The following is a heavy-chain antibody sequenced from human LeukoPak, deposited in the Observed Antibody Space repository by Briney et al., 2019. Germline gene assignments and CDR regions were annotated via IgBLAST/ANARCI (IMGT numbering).Heavy chain of an antibody. Sequence: PGWSLRLSCAASGFTFSSYAMHWVRQAPGKGLEWVAVISYDGSNKYYADSVKGRFTISRDNSKNTLCLQMNNLRAEDTAVYYCARASGYCSGGSCYSIVGGYYFDYWGQGTLVTVSS. V-gene: IGHV3-30*04. J-gene: IGHJ4*02. CDR3: ARASGYCSGGSCYSIVGGYYFDY. CDR1: GFTFSSYA. CDR2: ISYDGSNK. D-gene: IGHD2-15*01.